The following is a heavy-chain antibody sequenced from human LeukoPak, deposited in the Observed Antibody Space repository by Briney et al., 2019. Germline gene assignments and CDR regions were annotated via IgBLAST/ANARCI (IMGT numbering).Heavy chain of an antibody. CDR2: INPSGGST. J-gene: IGHJ5*02. D-gene: IGHD1-26*01. Sequence: GASVKVSCKASGYTFTSYYMHWVRQAPGQGLEWMGIINPSGGSTSYAQKFQGRVTMTRDMSTSTVYMELSSLRSEDTAVYYCARDPGKWEPSLPPQGWFDPWGQGTLVTVSS. V-gene: IGHV1-46*01. CDR1: GYTFTSYY. CDR3: ARDPGKWEPSLPPQGWFDP.